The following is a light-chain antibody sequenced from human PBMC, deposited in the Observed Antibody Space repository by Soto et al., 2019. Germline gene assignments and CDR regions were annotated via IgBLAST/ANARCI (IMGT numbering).Light chain of an antibody. CDR1: QGISSY. CDR3: YQYDSSPWT. V-gene: IGKV3-20*01. Sequence: LTQSPSSLSASVGDRVTITCRASQGISSYLAWYQQKPGQAPRLLIYDAYSRATGIQDRFSGSGSGTDFTLTIRRLEPEDFAVYFCYQYDSSPWTFGQGTKVDI. J-gene: IGKJ1*01. CDR2: DAY.